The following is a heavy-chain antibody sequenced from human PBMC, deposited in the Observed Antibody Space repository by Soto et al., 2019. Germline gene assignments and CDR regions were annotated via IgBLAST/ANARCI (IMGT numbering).Heavy chain of an antibody. V-gene: IGHV3-48*01. CDR1: GFTFSSYN. CDR3: AKYTYSSSLDY. J-gene: IGHJ4*02. CDR2: ISSSSSSI. Sequence: EVQLVESGGGLVQPGGSLRLSCAASGFTFSSYNMNWVRQAPGKGLEWVSYISSSSSSIYYADSVKGRFTISRDTAKNSLYLQMNSLRAEDSAVYYCAKYTYSSSLDYWGQGTLVTVSS. D-gene: IGHD6-13*01.